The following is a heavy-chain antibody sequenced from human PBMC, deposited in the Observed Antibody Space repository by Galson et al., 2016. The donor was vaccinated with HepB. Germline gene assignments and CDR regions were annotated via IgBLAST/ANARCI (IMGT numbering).Heavy chain of an antibody. J-gene: IGHJ4*02. Sequence: SLRLSCAASGFIFDNFIMNWVRQAPGKGLEWVSGISKDGDNTYYADAVRGRFTITRDNPNNMLYLQMNSLRAEDTAFYYCAKDIGVTAAAHYFDHWGQGTLVTVSS. CDR3: AKDIGVTAAAHYFDH. CDR2: ISKDGDNT. D-gene: IGHD2-2*01. V-gene: IGHV3-23*01. CDR1: GFIFDNFI.